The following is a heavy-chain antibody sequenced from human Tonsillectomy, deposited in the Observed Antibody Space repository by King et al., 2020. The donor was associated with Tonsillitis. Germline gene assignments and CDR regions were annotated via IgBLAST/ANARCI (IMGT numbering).Heavy chain of an antibody. CDR3: ARNSINDYGSGSYTPNWFDP. Sequence: QLQESGPGLVKPSQTLSLTCTVSGGSITNDDHYWSLISPPPGKGLEWIAYIHYSGRTYYNPSLKSRVTISLDTSKNQFSLKLTSVTAAATAVYYCARNSINDYGSGSYTPNWFDPWGQGILVTVSS. J-gene: IGHJ5*02. CDR2: IHYSGRT. CDR1: GGSITNDDHY. V-gene: IGHV4-30-4*08. D-gene: IGHD3-10*01.